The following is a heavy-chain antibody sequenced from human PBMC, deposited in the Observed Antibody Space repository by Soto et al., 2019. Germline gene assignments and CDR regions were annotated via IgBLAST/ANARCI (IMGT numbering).Heavy chain of an antibody. J-gene: IGHJ4*02. CDR3: AADLPRYSSSSHLRDY. V-gene: IGHV1-46*01. CDR2: INPSGGST. Sequence: ASVKVSCKASGYTFTSYYMHWVRQAPGQGLEWMGVINPSGGSTSYAQKFQGRVTMTRDTSTSTAYMELSSLRSEDTAVYYCAADLPRYSSSSHLRDYSGQGSLVIVSS. D-gene: IGHD6-6*01. CDR1: GYTFTSYY.